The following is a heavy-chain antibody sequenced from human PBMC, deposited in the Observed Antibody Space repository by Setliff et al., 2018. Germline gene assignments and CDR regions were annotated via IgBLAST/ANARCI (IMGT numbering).Heavy chain of an antibody. CDR1: GYSISSGYY. Sequence: PSETLSLTCAVSGYSISSGYYWGWIRQPPGKGLEWIGSIYHSGSTYYNPYLKSRVTISVDTSKNQFSLKLSSVTAADTAVYYCARAQTSHYYYYYGMDVWGQGTTVTVSS. CDR2: IYHSGST. CDR3: ARAQTSHYYYYYGMDV. J-gene: IGHJ6*02. V-gene: IGHV4-38-2*01.